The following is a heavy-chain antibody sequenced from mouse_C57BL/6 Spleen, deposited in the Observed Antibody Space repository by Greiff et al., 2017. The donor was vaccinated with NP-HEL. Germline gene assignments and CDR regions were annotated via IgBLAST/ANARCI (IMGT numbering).Heavy chain of an antibody. CDR3: ATGYGYDGFAY. V-gene: IGHV1-82*01. D-gene: IGHD2-2*01. CDR1: GYAFSSSW. CDR2: IYPGDGDT. J-gene: IGHJ3*01. Sequence: QVQLQQSGPELVKPGASVKISCKASGYAFSSSWMNWVKQRPGKGLEWIGRIYPGDGDTNYNGKFKGKATLTADKSSSKAYMQLSSLTSEDSAVYFCATGYGYDGFAYWGQGTLVTVSA.